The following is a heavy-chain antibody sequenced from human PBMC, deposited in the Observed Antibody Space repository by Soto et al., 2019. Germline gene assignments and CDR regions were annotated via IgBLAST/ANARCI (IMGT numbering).Heavy chain of an antibody. CDR1: GGSINSYY. CDR2: IYYTGST. CDR3: ARAWYYYDSSGYLDY. Sequence: SETLSLTCTVSGGSINSYYWSCIRQPPGKGLEWIGQIYYTGSTNYNPSLKGRVTISVDRSKNQFSLRLSSVTAADTAVYYCARAWYYYDSSGYLDYWGQGTLVTVSS. J-gene: IGHJ4*02. V-gene: IGHV4-59*08. D-gene: IGHD3-22*01.